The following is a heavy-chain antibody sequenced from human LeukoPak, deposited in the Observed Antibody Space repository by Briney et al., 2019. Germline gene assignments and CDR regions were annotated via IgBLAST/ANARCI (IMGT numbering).Heavy chain of an antibody. CDR3: ATQLGDSSGYYPPYYYYGMDV. J-gene: IGHJ6*02. CDR1: GGSIGAYY. CDR2: IYYSGST. Sequence: SETLSLTCTVSGGSIGAYYWSWIRQPPGKGLEWIGYIYYSGSTNYNPSLKSRVTISVDTSKNQFSLKLSSVTAADTAVYYCATQLGDSSGYYPPYYYYGMDVWGQGTTVTVSS. V-gene: IGHV4-59*08. D-gene: IGHD3-22*01.